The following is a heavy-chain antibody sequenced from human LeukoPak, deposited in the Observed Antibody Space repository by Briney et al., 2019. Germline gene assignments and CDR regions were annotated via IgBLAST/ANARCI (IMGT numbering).Heavy chain of an antibody. CDR2: ISYDGSNK. Sequence: GGSLRLSCAASGFTFSSYAMHWVRQAPGKGLEWVAVISYDGSNKYYADSVKGRFTISRDNSNNTLYLQMNSLRAEDTAVYYCARDPAVAGYFDYWGQGTLVTVSS. CDR3: ARDPAVAGYFDY. CDR1: GFTFSSYA. D-gene: IGHD6-19*01. J-gene: IGHJ4*02. V-gene: IGHV3-30-3*01.